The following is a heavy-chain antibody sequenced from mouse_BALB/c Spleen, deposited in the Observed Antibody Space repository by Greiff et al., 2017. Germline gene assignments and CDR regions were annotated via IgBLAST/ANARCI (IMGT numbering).Heavy chain of an antibody. CDR2: IRSKSNNYAT. D-gene: IGHD1-1*01. V-gene: IGHV10-1*02. J-gene: IGHJ2*01. CDR1: GFTFNTYA. Sequence: VQLKESGGGLVQPKGSLKLSCAASGFTFNTYAMNWVRQAPGKGLEWVARIRSKSNNYATYYADSVKDRFTISRDDSQSMLYLQMNNVKTEDTAMYYCVREGIYYCPFDYWGQGTTLTVSS. CDR3: VREGIYYCPFDY.